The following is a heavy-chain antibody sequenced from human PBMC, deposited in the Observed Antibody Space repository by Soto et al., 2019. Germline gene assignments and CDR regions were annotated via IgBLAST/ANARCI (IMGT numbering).Heavy chain of an antibody. CDR3: ARRGCNSIFRSLDY. Sequence: QVQLQESGPGLVKPSGTLSLTCAVAGGSISSGDWCWSWVRQSRGKGLEWIGEIYYSGSTTYKPSLKSRVTITADKSGNQFSLRLSSVTAADTAVYDWARRGCNSIFRSLDYWGQGTVVTVSS. CDR2: IYYSGST. CDR1: GGSISSGDW. D-gene: IGHD2-21*02. J-gene: IGHJ4*02. V-gene: IGHV4-4*02.